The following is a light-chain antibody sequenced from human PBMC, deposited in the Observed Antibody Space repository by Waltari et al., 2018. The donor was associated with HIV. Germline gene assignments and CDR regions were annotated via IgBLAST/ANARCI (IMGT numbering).Light chain of an antibody. Sequence: DIQMTQSPSSLSASVGDRVTITCRASQSISTDLNWYQQKPGKAPNLLVYAESSLQSGVPLMFSGSGSGTDFTLNISSLQPEDFGTYYCQQTYSTPRTFGQGTKLEIK. CDR1: QSISTD. CDR2: AES. V-gene: IGKV1-39*01. CDR3: QQTYSTPRT. J-gene: IGKJ2*01.